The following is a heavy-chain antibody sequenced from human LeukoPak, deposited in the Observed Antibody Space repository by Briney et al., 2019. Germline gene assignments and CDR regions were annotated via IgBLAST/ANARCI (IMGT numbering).Heavy chain of an antibody. J-gene: IGHJ6*02. V-gene: IGHV3-74*01. CDR3: ARGRYYGMDV. CDR2: VNSDGSST. CDR1: GFTFTSYW. Sequence: GGSLRLSCAASGFTFTSYWMHWVRQAPGKGLVWVSRVNSDGSSTTYADYVKGRFTISRDNAKNTLNLQMNSLRAEDTAVYYCARGRYYGMDVWGQGTTVTVSS.